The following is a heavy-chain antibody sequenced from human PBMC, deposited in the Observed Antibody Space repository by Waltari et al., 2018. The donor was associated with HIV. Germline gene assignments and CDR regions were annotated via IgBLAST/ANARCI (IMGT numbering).Heavy chain of an antibody. D-gene: IGHD3-16*01. J-gene: IGHJ6*02. Sequence: QVRLVQSAAEVKESGSSVKVSCKASGGNINDYAFSWVRQAPGQGLEWMRGIIPVLVGSTNYAQKFQDTVTITADTSTNTVYMALSSLRSDDTALYYCARDHGGGAAAGGPPYQYYLDVWGQGTSVTVSS. CDR1: GGNINDYA. CDR2: IIPVLVGST. V-gene: IGHV1-69*06. CDR3: ARDHGGGAAAGGPPYQYYLDV.